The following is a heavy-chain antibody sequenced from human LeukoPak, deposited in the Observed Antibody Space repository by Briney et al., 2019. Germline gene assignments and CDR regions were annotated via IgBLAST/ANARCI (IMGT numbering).Heavy chain of an antibody. J-gene: IGHJ4*02. Sequence: GGSLRLSCAASGFTFSSYAMHWVRQAPGKGLEGVAVISYDGSNKYYADSVKGRFTISRDNSKNTLYLQMNSLRAEDTAVYYCARAGSDCSSTSCSYDYWGQGTLVTVSS. CDR3: ARAGSDCSSTSCSYDY. D-gene: IGHD2-2*01. CDR2: ISYDGSNK. V-gene: IGHV3-30-3*01. CDR1: GFTFSSYA.